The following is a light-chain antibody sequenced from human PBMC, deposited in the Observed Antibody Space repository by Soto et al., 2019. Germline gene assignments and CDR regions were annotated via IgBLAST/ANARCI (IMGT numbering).Light chain of an antibody. Sequence: DIQMTQSPSSLSASVGDRVTITCRASQSVSNYLNWYQQRPGKAPKLLISAASSLQSGIPDRFSGSGSGTDFTLTISRLEPEDFAVYYCQQYGSSGTFGQGTKVDIK. CDR2: AAS. CDR3: QQYGSSGT. J-gene: IGKJ1*01. V-gene: IGKV1-39*01. CDR1: QSVSNY.